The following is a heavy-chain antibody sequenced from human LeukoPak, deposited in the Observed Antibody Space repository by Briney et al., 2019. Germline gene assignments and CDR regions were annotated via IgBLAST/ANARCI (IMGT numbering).Heavy chain of an antibody. V-gene: IGHV3-48*04. Sequence: TGGSLRLSCAASGFTFSTYSMSWVRQPPGNGLEWISYISSSSSVIYYADSVKGRFTISRDNAKNSLFPQMNSLRAEDTAVYYCARDSFYASDQWGQGTLVTVSS. D-gene: IGHD3-16*01. J-gene: IGHJ5*02. CDR1: GFTFSTYS. CDR2: ISSSSSVI. CDR3: ARDSFYASDQ.